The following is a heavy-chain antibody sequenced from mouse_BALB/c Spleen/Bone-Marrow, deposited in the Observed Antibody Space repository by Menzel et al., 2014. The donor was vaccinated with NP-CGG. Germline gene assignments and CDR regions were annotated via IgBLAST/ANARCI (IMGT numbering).Heavy chain of an antibody. V-gene: IGHV14-3*02. CDR1: GFNIKDTY. Sequence: EVQLQQSGAELVKPGASVKLSCTASGFNIKDTYMHWVKQRPEQGLEWIGRIDPANGNTKYVPKLQGKATITADTSSNTAYLQLSSLTSEDTAVYYCASYRYAWYFDVWGAGTTVTVSS. CDR2: IDPANGNT. CDR3: ASYRYAWYFDV. J-gene: IGHJ1*01. D-gene: IGHD2-14*01.